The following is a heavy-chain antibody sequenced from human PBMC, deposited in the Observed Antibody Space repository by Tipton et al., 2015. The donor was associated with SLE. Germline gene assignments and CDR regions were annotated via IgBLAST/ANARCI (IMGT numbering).Heavy chain of an antibody. CDR2: ISWNGVSI. V-gene: IGHV3-9*01. D-gene: IGHD1-14*01. Sequence: RSLRLSCAASGFDIDDSEMHWVRQVPGKGLEWLSGISWNGVSIDYADSVRGRFTISRDNAKDSLFLQMNDLRPEDSALYYCTSNRMHGMDVWGQGTTVTVSS. J-gene: IGHJ6*02. CDR3: TSNRMHGMDV. CDR1: GFDIDDSE.